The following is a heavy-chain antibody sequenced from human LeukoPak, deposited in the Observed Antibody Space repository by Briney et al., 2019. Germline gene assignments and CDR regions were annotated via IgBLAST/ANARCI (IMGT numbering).Heavy chain of an antibody. J-gene: IGHJ4*02. CDR2: ISGSGGAT. CDR1: GITFSSDA. D-gene: IGHD1-1*01. Sequence: PGGSLRLSCAASGITFSSDAMSWVRQAPGKGLEWVSGISGSGGATYHADSVKGRFTISRDNSKNTLYLQMNSLRAEDTAVYYCAKGFSRNWYYWGQGTLVTVSS. V-gene: IGHV3-23*01. CDR3: AKGFSRNWYY.